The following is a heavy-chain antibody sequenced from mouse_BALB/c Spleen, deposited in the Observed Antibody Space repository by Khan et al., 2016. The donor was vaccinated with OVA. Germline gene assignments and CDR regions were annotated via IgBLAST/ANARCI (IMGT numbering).Heavy chain of an antibody. D-gene: IGHD1-2*01. V-gene: IGHV14-3*02. J-gene: IGHJ4*01. CDR3: ARTAIHYYGSYTMDY. CDR1: GFNIKDTY. CDR2: IDPATGNS. Sequence: VQLKQSGAELVKPGASVKLSCTASGFNIKDTYIHWIMQRPEQGLEWIGRIDPATGNSNFDPKFQGKATITADTSSNTAYLHLTGLTSEDTAVYCCARTAIHYYGSYTMDYWGHGTSVTVSS.